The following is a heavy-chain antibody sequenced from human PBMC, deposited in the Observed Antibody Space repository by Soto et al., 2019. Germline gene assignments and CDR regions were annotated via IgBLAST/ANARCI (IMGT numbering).Heavy chain of an antibody. CDR3: ARDRKGSSWRDLYYYYGMDV. Sequence: GGSLRLSCAASGFAFSSYSMNWVRQAPGKGLEWVSSISSSSSYIYYADSVKGRFTISRDNAKNSLYLQMNSLRAEDTAVYYCARDRKGSSWRDLYYYYGMDVWGQGTTVTVSS. V-gene: IGHV3-21*01. D-gene: IGHD6-13*01. CDR1: GFAFSSYS. CDR2: ISSSSSYI. J-gene: IGHJ6*02.